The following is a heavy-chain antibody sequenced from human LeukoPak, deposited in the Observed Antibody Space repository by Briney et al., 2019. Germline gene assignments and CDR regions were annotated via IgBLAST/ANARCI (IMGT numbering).Heavy chain of an antibody. V-gene: IGHV1-2*02. Sequence: GASVKVSCKASGYTFTSYDINWVRQAPGQGLEWMGWINPGGGVTKSAQKFQGRVTMTTDKSINTVYMELSRLTSDDTAVYFCARGPNHYYYMDVWGKGTTVTVSS. CDR1: GYTFTSYD. CDR2: INPGGGVT. J-gene: IGHJ6*03. D-gene: IGHD2-8*01. CDR3: ARGPNHYYYMDV.